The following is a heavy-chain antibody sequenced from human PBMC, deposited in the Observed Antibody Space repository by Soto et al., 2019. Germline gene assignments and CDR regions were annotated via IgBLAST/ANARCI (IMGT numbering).Heavy chain of an antibody. J-gene: IGHJ4*02. CDR3: ARARSPGIAVAGRPYLDY. CDR2: IYYSGST. V-gene: IGHV4-61*01. D-gene: IGHD6-19*01. Sequence: PSETLSLTCTVSGGSVSSGSYYWSWIRQPPGKGLEWIGYIYYSGSTNYNPSLKSRVTISVDTSKNQFSLKLSSVTAADTAVYYCARARSPGIAVAGRPYLDYWGQGTLVTVSS. CDR1: GGSVSSGSYY.